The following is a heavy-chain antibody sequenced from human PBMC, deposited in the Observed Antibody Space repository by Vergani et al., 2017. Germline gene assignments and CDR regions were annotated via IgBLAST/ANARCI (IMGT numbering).Heavy chain of an antibody. Sequence: QVQLQQWGAGLLKPSETLSLTCAVYGGSFSGYYWSWIRQPPGKGLEWIGEINHSGSTNYNPSLKSRVTISVDTSKNQFSLKLSSVTAADTAVYYCARDRGGGYSSSPREDYYYYGMDVWGQGTTVTVSS. V-gene: IGHV4-34*01. J-gene: IGHJ6*02. CDR1: GGSFSGYY. D-gene: IGHD6-6*01. CDR3: ARDRGGGYSSSPREDYYYYGMDV. CDR2: INHSGST.